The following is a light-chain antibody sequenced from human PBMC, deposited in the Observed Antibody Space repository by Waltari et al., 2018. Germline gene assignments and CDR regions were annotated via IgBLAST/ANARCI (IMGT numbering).Light chain of an antibody. CDR3: CSYAGSYTYVV. J-gene: IGLJ2*01. CDR2: DVS. Sequence: QSALTQPRSVSGSPGQSVTISCTGTSSDVGGYNYVSWYQQHPGQAPKLMIYDVSKRPSGVPDRFSGSKSGNTASLTISGLQAEDEADYYCCSYAGSYTYVVFGGGTKLTVL. V-gene: IGLV2-11*01. CDR1: SSDVGGYNY.